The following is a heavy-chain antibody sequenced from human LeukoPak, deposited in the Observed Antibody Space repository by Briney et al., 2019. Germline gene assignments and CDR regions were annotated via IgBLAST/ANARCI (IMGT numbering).Heavy chain of an antibody. CDR3: AGGGGSFDY. J-gene: IGHJ4*02. V-gene: IGHV3-30*02. Sequence: PGGSLRLSCAASGFIFNTYVMHWVRQAPGKGLEWLAFIRYDGSNKNYADSVKGRFTISRDNSKNTLYLQMNSLRAEDTAVYYCAGGGGSFDYRGQGTLVTVSS. D-gene: IGHD2-15*01. CDR2: IRYDGSNK. CDR1: GFIFNTYV.